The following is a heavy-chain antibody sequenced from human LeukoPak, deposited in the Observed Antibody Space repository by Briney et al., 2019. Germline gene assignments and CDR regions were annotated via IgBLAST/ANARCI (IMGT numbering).Heavy chain of an antibody. Sequence: PGGSLRLSCAASGFTVSSTYMSWVRQAPGKGLEWVSVIYSGGSTYYADSVKGRFTISRDNSKNTLYLQMNSLRAEDTAVYYCAKTAYGSGSYYRPNRPDYWGQGTLVTVSS. CDR3: AKTAYGSGSYYRPNRPDY. V-gene: IGHV3-66*01. CDR2: IYSGGST. D-gene: IGHD3-10*01. CDR1: GFTVSSTY. J-gene: IGHJ4*02.